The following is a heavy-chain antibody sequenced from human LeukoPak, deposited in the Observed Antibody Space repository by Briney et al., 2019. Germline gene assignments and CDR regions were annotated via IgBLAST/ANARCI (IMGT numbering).Heavy chain of an antibody. J-gene: IGHJ4*02. V-gene: IGHV3-48*03. CDR3: ARDYSVMDIVASYFFDY. CDR2: ISTTGTII. D-gene: IGHD5-12*01. CDR1: GFTFSSYE. Sequence: GGSLRLSCAASGFTFSSYEMGWVRQAPGKGLEWISYISTTGTIIYYADSVKGRFTISRDNAENSLYLRMNSLRAEDTAVYYCARDYSVMDIVASYFFDYWGQGTLVTVSS.